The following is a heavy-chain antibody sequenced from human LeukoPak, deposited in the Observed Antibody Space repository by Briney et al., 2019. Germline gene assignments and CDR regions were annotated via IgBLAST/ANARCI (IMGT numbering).Heavy chain of an antibody. CDR2: IWYDGSNK. CDR1: GFTFSSYG. V-gene: IGHV3-33*01. CDR3: ARDHDYGDYVGVGTDY. J-gene: IGHJ4*02. D-gene: IGHD4-17*01. Sequence: QPGGSLRLSCAASGFTFSSYGMHWVRQAPGKGLEWVAVIWYDGSNKYYADSVKGRFTISRDNSKNTLYLQMSSLRAEDTAVYYCARDHDYGDYVGVGTDYWGQGTLVTVPS.